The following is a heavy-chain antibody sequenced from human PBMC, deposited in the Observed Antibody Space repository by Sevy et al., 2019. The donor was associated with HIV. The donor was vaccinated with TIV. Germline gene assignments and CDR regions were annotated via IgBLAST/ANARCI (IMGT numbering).Heavy chain of an antibody. CDR3: ARDGATAWFFFYGMDV. J-gene: IGHJ6*02. CDR2: IYYSGST. V-gene: IGHV4-31*03. D-gene: IGHD5-18*01. Sequence: SETLSLTCTVSGGSISSGGYYWSWIRQHPGKGLEWIGYIYYSGSTYYNPSLKSRVTISVDTSKNQFSLKLSSVTAADTAVYYCARDGATAWFFFYGMDVWGQGTTVTVSS. CDR1: GGSISSGGYY.